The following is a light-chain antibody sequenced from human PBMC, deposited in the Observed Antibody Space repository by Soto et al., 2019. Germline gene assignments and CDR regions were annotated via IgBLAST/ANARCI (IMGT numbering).Light chain of an antibody. V-gene: IGKV1-5*01. J-gene: IGKJ1*01. CDR1: QSITRW. CDR2: DAS. Sequence: DIQMTQSPSTLAASVGDRVTIACRASQSITRWLAWYQQKPGKDPKLQIFDASTLEIGVPSRFSGSGYGTEFTLTISSLQPEDFGTYYCQQYHTFWTFGQGTKLEVK. CDR3: QQYHTFWT.